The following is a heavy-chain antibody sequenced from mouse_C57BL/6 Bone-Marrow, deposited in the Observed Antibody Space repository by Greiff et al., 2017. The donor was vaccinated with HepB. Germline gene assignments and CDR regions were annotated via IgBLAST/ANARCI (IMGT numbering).Heavy chain of an antibody. CDR3: APTVVFDY. Sequence: EVKLMESGPVLVKPGASVKMSCKASGYTFTDYYMNWVKQSHGKSLEWIGVINPYNGGTSYNQKFKGKATLTVDKSSSTAYMELNSLTSEDSAVYYCAPTVVFDYWGQGTTLTVSS. V-gene: IGHV1-19*01. D-gene: IGHD1-1*01. CDR1: GYTFTDYY. J-gene: IGHJ2*01. CDR2: INPYNGGT.